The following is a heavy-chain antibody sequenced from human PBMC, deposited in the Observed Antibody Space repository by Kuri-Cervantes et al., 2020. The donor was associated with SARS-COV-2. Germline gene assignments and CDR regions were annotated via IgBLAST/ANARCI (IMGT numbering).Heavy chain of an antibody. CDR1: GFTVSSNY. V-gene: IGHV3-69-1*01. J-gene: IGHJ6*02. CDR3: AREAPCRIVGAICYGMDV. Sequence: GGSLRLSCAASGFTVSSNYMNWVRQAPGKGLEWVSYISSSSTIYYADSVKGRFTISRDNAKNSLYLQMNSLRDEDTAVYYCAREAPCRIVGAICYGMDVWGQGTTVTVSS. CDR2: ISSSSTI. D-gene: IGHD1-26*01.